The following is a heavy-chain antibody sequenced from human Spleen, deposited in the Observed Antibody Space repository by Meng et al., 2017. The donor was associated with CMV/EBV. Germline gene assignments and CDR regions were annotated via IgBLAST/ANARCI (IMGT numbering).Heavy chain of an antibody. Sequence: GESLKISCAASGFTSSSYSMNWVRQAPGKGLEWVSSISSSSSYIYYADSVKGRFTISRDNSKNTVYLQMNSLRTEDTAVYYCARLYYYEDAFDIWGQGTMVTVSS. CDR2: ISSSSSYI. D-gene: IGHD3-22*01. CDR3: ARLYYYEDAFDI. CDR1: GFTSSSYS. V-gene: IGHV3-21*01. J-gene: IGHJ3*02.